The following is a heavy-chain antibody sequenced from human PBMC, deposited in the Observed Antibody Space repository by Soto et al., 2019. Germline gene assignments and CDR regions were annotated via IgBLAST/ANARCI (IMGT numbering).Heavy chain of an antibody. J-gene: IGHJ6*02. D-gene: IGHD3-22*01. CDR3: ARDPPINYDSCGMDV. Sequence: QVQLVQSGAEVKKPGASVKVSCKASGYTFTSYDINWVRQATGQGLEWMGWMNPNSGNTGYAQKFQVRITMTRNTPISTAYLELSSLRSEDTAVYYCARDPPINYDSCGMDVWGQETTVTVSS. V-gene: IGHV1-8*01. CDR2: MNPNSGNT. CDR1: GYTFTSYD.